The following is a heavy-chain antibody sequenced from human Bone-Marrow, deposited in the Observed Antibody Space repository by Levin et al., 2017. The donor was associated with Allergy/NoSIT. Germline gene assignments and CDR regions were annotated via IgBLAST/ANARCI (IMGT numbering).Heavy chain of an antibody. Sequence: SETLSLTCSLSGGSISTGGFHWSWVRQRPGKGLEWIGYIYYSGNTYYNPSLQSRLSISIDTSKNQFPLRLSFVTAADTAVYYCAREDGYVFDYWGQGTLVTVSS. CDR3: AREDGYVFDY. CDR2: IYYSGNT. CDR1: GGSISTGGFH. V-gene: IGHV4-31*03. D-gene: IGHD5-24*01. J-gene: IGHJ4*02.